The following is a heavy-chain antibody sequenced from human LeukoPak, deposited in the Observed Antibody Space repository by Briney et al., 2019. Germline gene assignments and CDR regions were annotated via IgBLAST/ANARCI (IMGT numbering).Heavy chain of an antibody. V-gene: IGHV3-20*04. J-gene: IGHJ4*02. D-gene: IGHD2-2*01. CDR3: ARGAGYCSSTSCQLDY. CDR2: INWNGGST. Sequence: PGGSLRLSCAASGFTFDDYGMSWVRQAPGKGLEWVSGINWNGGSTGYADSVKGRFTISRDNAKNSLYLQMNSLRAEDTALYYCARGAGYCSSTSCQLDYRGQGTLVTVSS. CDR1: GFTFDDYG.